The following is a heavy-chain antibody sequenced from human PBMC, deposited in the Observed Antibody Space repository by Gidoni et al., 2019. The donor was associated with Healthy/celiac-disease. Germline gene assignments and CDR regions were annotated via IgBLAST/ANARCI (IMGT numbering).Heavy chain of an antibody. CDR2: IWYDGSNK. J-gene: IGHJ6*02. CDR3: ARVEGIAAAGTTDYYYYGMDV. Sequence: QVQLVESGGGVVQPARSLRLACAASGFTFSSYGMHWVRQAPGKGLEWVAVIWYDGSNKYYADSVKGRFTISRDNSKNTLYLQMNSLRAEDTAVYYCARVEGIAAAGTTDYYYYGMDVWGQGTTVTVSS. D-gene: IGHD6-13*01. CDR1: GFTFSSYG. V-gene: IGHV3-33*01.